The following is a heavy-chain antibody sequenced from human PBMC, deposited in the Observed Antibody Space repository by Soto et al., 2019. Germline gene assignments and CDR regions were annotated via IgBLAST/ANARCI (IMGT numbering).Heavy chain of an antibody. Sequence: SVKVSCKASGGTFSSYAISWVRQAPGQGLEWMGGIIPIFGTANYAQKFQGRVTITADESTSTAYMELSSLRSEDTAVYYCARDRSSLNAFDIWGQGTMVTVSS. J-gene: IGHJ3*02. CDR2: IIPIFGTA. CDR3: ARDRSSLNAFDI. D-gene: IGHD6-6*01. V-gene: IGHV1-69*13. CDR1: GGTFSSYA.